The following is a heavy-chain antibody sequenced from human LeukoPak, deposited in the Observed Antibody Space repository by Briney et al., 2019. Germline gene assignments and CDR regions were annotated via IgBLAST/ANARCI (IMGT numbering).Heavy chain of an antibody. V-gene: IGHV4-38-2*02. CDR3: AKSNGYGLVDI. Sequence: PSETLSLTCTVSGYSISSGFFWGWIRQPPGKGLEWIGNIFYSGSTYYSPSLRSRVTISLDTSRNQFSLKLNSVTAADTAVYYCAKSNGYGLVDIWGQGTMVTVSS. CDR2: IFYSGST. J-gene: IGHJ3*02. CDR1: GYSISSGFF. D-gene: IGHD3-10*01.